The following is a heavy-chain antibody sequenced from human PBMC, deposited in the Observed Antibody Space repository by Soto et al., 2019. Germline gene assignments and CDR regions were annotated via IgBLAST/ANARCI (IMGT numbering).Heavy chain of an antibody. CDR3: ASSSLYGMDV. V-gene: IGHV4-30-4*08. CDR1: GDSISRIDYY. Sequence: PSETLSLTCSVSGDSISRIDYYWTWIRQHPEKGLEWIGNIYFRGSTYYSPSLESRLTISVDTSKNQFSLKLTSVTAADTAVYYCASSSLYGMDVWGQGTTVTVSS. CDR2: IYFRGST. J-gene: IGHJ6*02.